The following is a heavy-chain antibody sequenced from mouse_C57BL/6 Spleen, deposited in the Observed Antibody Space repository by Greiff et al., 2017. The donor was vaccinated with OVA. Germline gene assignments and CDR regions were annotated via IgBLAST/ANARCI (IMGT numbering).Heavy chain of an antibody. D-gene: IGHD1-1*01. J-gene: IGHJ2*01. CDR3: ASSYGSALDY. CDR1: GFTFTDYY. Sequence: EVKLMESGGGLVQPGGSLSLSCAASGFTFTDYYMSWVRQPPGKALEWLGFIRNKANGYTTEYSASVKGRFTISRDNTQCILYLQMNALSAEDSATYYCASSYGSALDYWGQGTTLTVSS. V-gene: IGHV7-3*01. CDR2: IRNKANGYTT.